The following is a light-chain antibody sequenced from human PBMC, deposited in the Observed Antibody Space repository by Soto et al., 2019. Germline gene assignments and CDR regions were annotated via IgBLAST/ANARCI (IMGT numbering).Light chain of an antibody. CDR3: QQYGSSPRT. CDR1: QSVSSSF. Sequence: EIVWAQSPGTLSVSPGQRATLACRSSQSVSSSFVAWFQQKPGQAPRLLIFGTSSRATGIPDRFSGSGSETHFTLTINGLEPEDFAMYFCQQYGSSPRTFGQGTKVDIK. CDR2: GTS. J-gene: IGKJ1*01. V-gene: IGKV3-20*01.